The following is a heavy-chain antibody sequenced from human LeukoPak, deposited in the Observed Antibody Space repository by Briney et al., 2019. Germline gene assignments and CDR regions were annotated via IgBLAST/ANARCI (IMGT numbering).Heavy chain of an antibody. D-gene: IGHD3-22*01. V-gene: IGHV3-23*01. J-gene: IGHJ4*02. CDR3: VYYDSSGYYYGRLRY. CDR1: GFTFSSHA. Sequence: GGPLRLSCAASGFTFSSHAMSWVRQTPGKRLEWVSGISADGANTLYADSVKGRFTISRDNSKNTLYLHMRSLRAEDAAMYFCVYYDSSGYYYGRLRYWGQGTPVTVSS. CDR2: ISADGANT.